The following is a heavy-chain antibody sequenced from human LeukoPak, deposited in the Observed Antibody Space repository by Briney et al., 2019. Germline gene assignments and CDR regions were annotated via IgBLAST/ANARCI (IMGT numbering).Heavy chain of an antibody. CDR1: GFTFSDYY. D-gene: IGHD3-3*01. Sequence: AGGSLRLSCAASGFTFSDYYMSWIRQAPGKGLEWVTYISSSGSTIYYADSVKGRFTISRDNAKNSLYLQMNSLRAEDTAVYYCASAIFVENAFDIWGQGTMVTVS. CDR3: ASAIFVENAFDI. V-gene: IGHV3-11*01. CDR2: ISSSGSTI. J-gene: IGHJ3*02.